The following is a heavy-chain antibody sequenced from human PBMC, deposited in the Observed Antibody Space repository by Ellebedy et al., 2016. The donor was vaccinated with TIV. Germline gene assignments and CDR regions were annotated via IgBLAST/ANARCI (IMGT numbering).Heavy chain of an antibody. CDR2: IGSAGDT. D-gene: IGHD6-13*01. CDR3: ARASAGLDY. V-gene: IGHV3-13*01. CDR1: GFTFSSHD. J-gene: IGHJ4*02. Sequence: GESLKISCAASGFTFSSHDMHWVRQGTGKGLVWVSAIGSAGDTSYSGSVKGRFTISRENGKNSVYLQMNSLRAEDTAVYYCARASAGLDYWGQGTLVTVSS.